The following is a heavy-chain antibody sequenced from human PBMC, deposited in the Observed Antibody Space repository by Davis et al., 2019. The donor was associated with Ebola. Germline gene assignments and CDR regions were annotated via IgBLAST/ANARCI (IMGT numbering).Heavy chain of an antibody. CDR3: ARAGTAGASRHYYYYGMDV. CDR2: MYYTGST. Sequence: MPSETLSLTCTVSGGFITSHYWSWIRQAPGKGLEWIGYMYYTGSTNYNPSLTSRVTISAGTSKNQFSLSLSSVTAADTAVYYCARAGTAGASRHYYYYGMDVWGQGTTVTVSS. V-gene: IGHV4-59*11. J-gene: IGHJ6*02. D-gene: IGHD4/OR15-4a*01. CDR1: GGFITSHY.